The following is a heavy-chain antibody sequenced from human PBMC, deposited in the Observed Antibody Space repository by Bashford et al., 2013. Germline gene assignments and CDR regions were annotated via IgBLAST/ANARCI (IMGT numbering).Heavy chain of an antibody. CDR3: ANSPDKGY. V-gene: IGHV3-33*03. CDR2: IWYDGSST. Sequence: VRQAPGKGLEWVAVIWYDGSSTIYADSVKGRFTISRDNAKNTLYLQMNSLRAEDTAVYYCANSPDKGYWGQGTLVTVSS. D-gene: IGHD3-9*01. J-gene: IGHJ4*02.